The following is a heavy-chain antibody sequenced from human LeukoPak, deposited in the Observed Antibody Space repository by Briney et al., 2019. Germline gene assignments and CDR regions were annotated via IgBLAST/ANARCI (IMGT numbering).Heavy chain of an antibody. D-gene: IGHD4-11*01. J-gene: IGHJ4*02. CDR3: AKGDSVTPSSAGDY. CDR1: GFTFSSYG. V-gene: IGHV3-30*18. CDR2: ISYDGSNK. Sequence: PGGSLRLSCAASGFTFSSYGMHWVRQAPGKGLEWVAVISYDGSNKYYADSVKGRFTISRDNSKNTLYLQMNSLRVEDTAVYYCAKGDSVTPSSAGDYWGQGTLVTVSS.